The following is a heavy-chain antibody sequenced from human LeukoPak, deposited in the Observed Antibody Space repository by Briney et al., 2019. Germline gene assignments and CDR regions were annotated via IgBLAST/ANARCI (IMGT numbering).Heavy chain of an antibody. Sequence: SETLSLTCAVYGGSFIGYDWSWIRQPPGKGLEWIGEINHSGGANYNPSLKSRVTISADTSKSQFSLKLGSVTAADTAVYYCARVPLRFLEPFDYWGQGTLVTVSS. D-gene: IGHD3-3*01. CDR2: INHSGGA. V-gene: IGHV4-34*01. J-gene: IGHJ4*02. CDR1: GGSFIGYD. CDR3: ARVPLRFLEPFDY.